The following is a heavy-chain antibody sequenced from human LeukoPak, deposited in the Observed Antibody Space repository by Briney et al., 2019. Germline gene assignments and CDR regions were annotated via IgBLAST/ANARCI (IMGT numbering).Heavy chain of an antibody. CDR3: ARETYYYGSGSYLAYDY. V-gene: IGHV1-2*02. D-gene: IGHD3-10*01. Sequence: ASVKVSCKASGYTFTGYYMHWVRQAPGQGPEWMGWINPNSGGTNYAQKFQGRVTMTRDTSISTAYMELSRLRSDDTAVYYCARETYYYGSGSYLAYDYWGQGTLVTVSS. CDR1: GYTFTGYY. J-gene: IGHJ4*02. CDR2: INPNSGGT.